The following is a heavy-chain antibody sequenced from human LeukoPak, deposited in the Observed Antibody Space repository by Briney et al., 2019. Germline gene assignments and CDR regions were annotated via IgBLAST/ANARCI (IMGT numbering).Heavy chain of an antibody. CDR2: IYYSGST. V-gene: IGHV4-31*03. CDR1: GGFISSGGYS. D-gene: IGHD6-13*01. Sequence: TSETLSLTCTVSGGFISSGGYSWNWIRQHPGKGLEWIGYIYYSGSTYYNPPLKSRVTISVDTSKNQFSLKLSSVTAADTAVYYCARDQSTWFFDYWGQGTLVTVSS. CDR3: ARDQSTWFFDY. J-gene: IGHJ4*02.